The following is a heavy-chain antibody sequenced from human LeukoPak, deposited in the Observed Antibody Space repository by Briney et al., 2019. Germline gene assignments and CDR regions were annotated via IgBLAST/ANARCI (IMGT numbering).Heavy chain of an antibody. D-gene: IGHD3-16*02. CDR2: IKPDSGVT. V-gene: IGHV1-2*02. J-gene: IGHJ4*02. Sequence: ASVKVSCKASGYTFTDYYLHRVRQAPGQGLEWMGWIKPDSGVTNYAQKFQGRVTMTRDTTISTAYMELSSLTSDDTAVYYCGVITFGGVIVHWGQGTLVTVSS. CDR1: GYTFTDYY. CDR3: GVITFGGVIVH.